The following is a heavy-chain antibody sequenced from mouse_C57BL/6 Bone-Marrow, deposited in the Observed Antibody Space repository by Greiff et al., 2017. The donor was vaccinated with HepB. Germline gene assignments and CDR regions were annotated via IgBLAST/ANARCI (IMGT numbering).Heavy chain of an antibody. CDR1: GFTFSDYY. J-gene: IGHJ4*01. V-gene: IGHV5-16*01. CDR2: INYDGSST. CDR3: ARDRYYAMYY. Sequence: EVQRVESEGGLVQPGSSMKLSCTASGFTFSDYYMAWVRQVPEKGLEWVANINYDGSSTYYLDSLKSRFIISRDNAKNTLYLQMSSLKSEDTATYYCARDRYYAMYYWGQGTSVTVSS.